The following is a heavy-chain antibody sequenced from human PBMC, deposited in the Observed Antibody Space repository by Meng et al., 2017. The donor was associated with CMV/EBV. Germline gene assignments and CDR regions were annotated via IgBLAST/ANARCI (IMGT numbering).Heavy chain of an antibody. J-gene: IGHJ6*02. Sequence: SVQVSCKASGGILISYAISWVRQAPGQGLEWMGGIIPMYGTANYSQKFQGRVTITTDESTSTAYMELGSRRSEDTAVYYFERGQDSSSSDYSCYAMDVWGQGTTVTVSS. CDR1: GGILISYA. CDR2: IIPMYGTA. V-gene: IGHV1-69*05. CDR3: ERGQDSSSSDYSCYAMDV. D-gene: IGHD6-6*01.